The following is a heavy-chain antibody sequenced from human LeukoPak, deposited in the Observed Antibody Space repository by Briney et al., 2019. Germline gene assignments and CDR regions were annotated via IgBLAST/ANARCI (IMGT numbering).Heavy chain of an antibody. V-gene: IGHV1-2*02. D-gene: IGHD6-13*01. CDR1: GYTFTGSY. Sequence: GATVKVSCKASGYTFTGSYMHWVRHAPEQGLEWMVWINPNTGGTNYAQQFQGRVTMTRDTSISTAYMELSRLKSDDTAVYYCARQRVAAAGPNWFDPWGQGTLVTVSS. CDR3: ARQRVAAAGPNWFDP. J-gene: IGHJ5*02. CDR2: INPNTGGT.